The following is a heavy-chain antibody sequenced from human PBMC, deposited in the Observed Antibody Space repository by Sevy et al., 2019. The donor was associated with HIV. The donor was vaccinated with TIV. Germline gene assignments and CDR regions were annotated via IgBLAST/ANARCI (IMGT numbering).Heavy chain of an antibody. CDR1: GYTFTSYY. J-gene: IGHJ3*02. CDR2: INPSGGST. Sequence: ASVQVSCKASGYTFTSYYMHWVRQAPGQGLEWMGIINPSGGSTSYAQKFQGRVTMTRDTSTRTVYMELSSLRSEDTAVYYCARDHSSGDAFDIWGQGTMVTVSS. CDR3: ARDHSSGDAFDI. V-gene: IGHV1-46*01. D-gene: IGHD3-22*01.